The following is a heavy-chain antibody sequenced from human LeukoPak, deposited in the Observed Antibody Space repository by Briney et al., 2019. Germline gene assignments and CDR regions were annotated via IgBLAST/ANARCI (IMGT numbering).Heavy chain of an antibody. CDR1: GFTVSSNY. J-gene: IGHJ4*02. D-gene: IGHD6-19*01. CDR3: VSAGYSSGWRSGYYFDY. Sequence: GGSLRLSCAASGFTVSSNYMSWVRQAPGKGLEWVSVIYSGGSTYYADSVKGRFTISRHNSKNTLYLQMNSLRAEDTAVYYCVSAGYSSGWRSGYYFDYWGQGTLVTVSS. CDR2: IYSGGST. V-gene: IGHV3-53*04.